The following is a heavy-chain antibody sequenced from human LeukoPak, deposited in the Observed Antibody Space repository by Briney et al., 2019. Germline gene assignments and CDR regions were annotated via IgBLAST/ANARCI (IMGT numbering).Heavy chain of an antibody. J-gene: IGHJ4*02. CDR3: ARGTNDWKGIDY. CDR2: IKEDGSEK. CDR1: GFTFSSYW. V-gene: IGHV3-7*02. Sequence: GGSLRLSCAASGFTFSSYWMSWVRQAPGKGLEWVANIKEDGSEKYYVDSVKGRLTISRDTAKSSLYLQMNSLRAEDTAGYYCARGTNDWKGIDYWGQGPQVTVSS. D-gene: IGHD1-1*01.